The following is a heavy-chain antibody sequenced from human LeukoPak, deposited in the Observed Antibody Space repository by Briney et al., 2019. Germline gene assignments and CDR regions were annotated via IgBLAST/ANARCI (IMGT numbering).Heavy chain of an antibody. J-gene: IGHJ4*02. CDR2: ISSSSSYI. D-gene: IGHD2-2*01. CDR1: GFTFSSYS. Sequence: GGSPRLSCAASGFTFSSYSMNWVRQAPGKGLEWVSSISSSSSYIYYADSVKGRFTISRDNAKNSLYLQMNSLRAEDTAVYYCARGYCSSTSCSYYFDYWGQGTLVTVSS. V-gene: IGHV3-21*01. CDR3: ARGYCSSTSCSYYFDY.